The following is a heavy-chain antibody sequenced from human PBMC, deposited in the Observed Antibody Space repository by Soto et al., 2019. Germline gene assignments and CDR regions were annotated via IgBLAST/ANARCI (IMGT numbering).Heavy chain of an antibody. J-gene: IGHJ4*02. CDR3: ARVGGYYGDDPNVDD. V-gene: IGHV4-59*01. Sequence: PSETLSLTCTVSGSSISPYYWSWFRQPPGKGLEWVGSIYYSGTTKYNPSLKSRVTISVDTSKNHFSLKLSSVTAADTAVYYCARVGGYYGDDPNVDDWGPAALVTV. CDR1: GSSISPYY. D-gene: IGHD4-17*01. CDR2: IYYSGTT.